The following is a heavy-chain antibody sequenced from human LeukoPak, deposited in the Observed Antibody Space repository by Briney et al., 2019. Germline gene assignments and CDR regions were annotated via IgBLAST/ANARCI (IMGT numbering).Heavy chain of an antibody. CDR1: GGRSSSYA. CDR2: IIPIFGTA. CDR3: ARDAGGVPAAIDAFDI. D-gene: IGHD2-2*01. Sequence: GASVKVSCEASGGRSSSYAISWVRQAPGQGLEWMGGIIPIFGTANCAQKFQGRVTITADKSTSTAYMELSSLRSEDTAVYYCARDAGGVPAAIDAFDIWGQGTMVTVSS. J-gene: IGHJ3*02. V-gene: IGHV1-69*06.